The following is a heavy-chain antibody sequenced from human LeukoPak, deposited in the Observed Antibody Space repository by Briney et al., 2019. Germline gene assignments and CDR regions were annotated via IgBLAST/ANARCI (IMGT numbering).Heavy chain of an antibody. CDR2: INHSGST. J-gene: IGHJ4*02. Sequence: PSGPLSLPCAVSGGSFSGFYWSWVRPPPGKGLEWIGGINHSGSTNYNPSLKSRVTISVDTSKNQFSLKLSSVTAADTAVHYCASLYRGYSYGSRAFDYWGQGTLVTVSS. CDR1: GGSFSGFY. V-gene: IGHV4-34*01. CDR3: ASLYRGYSYGSRAFDY. D-gene: IGHD5-18*01.